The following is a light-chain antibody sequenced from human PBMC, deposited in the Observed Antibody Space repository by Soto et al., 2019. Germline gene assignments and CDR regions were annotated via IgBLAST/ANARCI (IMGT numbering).Light chain of an antibody. CDR1: QSVNTY. Sequence: EIVLTQSPATLSLSPGERATLSCRASQSVNTYLAWYQQRPGQAPRLLMYDASNRATGIPARFSGRGSATDFTLTIDSLEPEDFAVYYCQQRSDWPLTFGGGTKVEIK. J-gene: IGKJ4*01. CDR2: DAS. CDR3: QQRSDWPLT. V-gene: IGKV3-11*01.